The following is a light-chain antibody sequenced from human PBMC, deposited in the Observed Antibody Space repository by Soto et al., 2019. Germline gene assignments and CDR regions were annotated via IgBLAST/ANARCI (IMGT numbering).Light chain of an antibody. J-gene: IGKJ5*01. Sequence: EVVLTQSAGTLSLSPGERATPSCRASQTVRNNYLAWYQQKPGQAPRLLIYGASSRATGIPDRFSGSGSGTDFTLTISRLEPEDFAVYYCQQYGSSPPITFGQGTRLEIK. CDR2: GAS. CDR3: QQYGSSPPIT. CDR1: QTVRNNY. V-gene: IGKV3-20*01.